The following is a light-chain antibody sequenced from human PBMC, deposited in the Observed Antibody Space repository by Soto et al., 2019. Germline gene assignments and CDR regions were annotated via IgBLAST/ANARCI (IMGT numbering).Light chain of an antibody. CDR3: QKYNSARET. V-gene: IGKV1-27*01. J-gene: IGKJ1*01. CDR1: QAIDNY. Sequence: DIQMTQSPSSLSASVGDRVTITCRASQAIDNYLAWYQLKPGKVPTVLIYSTSTLKSGVPSRFSGSGSGTDFTLTISSLQPEDVATYYCQKYNSARETFGQGTKVEI. CDR2: STS.